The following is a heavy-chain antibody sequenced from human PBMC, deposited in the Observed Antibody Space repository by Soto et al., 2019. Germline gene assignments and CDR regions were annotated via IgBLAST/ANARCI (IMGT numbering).Heavy chain of an antibody. CDR2: IYYSGST. Sequence: SETLSLTCTVSGGSISSSSYYWGWIRQPPGKGLEWIGYIYYSGSTNYNPSLKSRVTISVDTSKNQFSLKLSSVTAADTAVYYCARNGGYFDWLLQYPPYFDYWGQGTLVTVSS. V-gene: IGHV4-61*05. CDR3: ARNGGYFDWLLQYPPYFDY. D-gene: IGHD3-9*01. CDR1: GGSISSSSYY. J-gene: IGHJ4*02.